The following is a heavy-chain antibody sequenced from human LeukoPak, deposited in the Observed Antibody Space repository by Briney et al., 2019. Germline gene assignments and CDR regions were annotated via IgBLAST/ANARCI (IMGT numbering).Heavy chain of an antibody. V-gene: IGHV4-31*03. D-gene: IGHD3-22*01. J-gene: IGHJ4*02. Sequence: PSETLSLTCTVSGGSISSGGYYWSWIRQHPGKGLEWIGYIYYSGSTYYNPSLKSRVTISVDTSKNQFSLKLSSVTAADTAVYYCARVTRKSLYYDSSGYYLDYWGQGTLVTVSS. CDR3: ARVTRKSLYYDSSGYYLDY. CDR1: GGSISSGGYY. CDR2: IYYSGST.